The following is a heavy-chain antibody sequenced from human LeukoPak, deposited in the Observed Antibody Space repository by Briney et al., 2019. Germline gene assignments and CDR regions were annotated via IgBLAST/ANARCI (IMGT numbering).Heavy chain of an antibody. V-gene: IGHV4-34*01. CDR2: INHSGST. D-gene: IGHD6-13*01. Sequence: SETLSLTCAVYGGSFSGYYWSWIRQPPGKGLEWIGEINHSGSTNYNPSLKSRVTISLDTSKNQFSLKLTSVIAADTAVYYCAREGIAAAAIDYWGQGNLVTVSS. CDR3: AREGIAAAAIDY. CDR1: GGSFSGYY. J-gene: IGHJ4*02.